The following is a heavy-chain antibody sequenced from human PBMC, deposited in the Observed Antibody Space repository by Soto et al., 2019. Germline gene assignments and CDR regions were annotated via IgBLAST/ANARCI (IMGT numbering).Heavy chain of an antibody. CDR3: VRDKSPYSSGWHNRHFDY. CDR2: ISYDGSNK. V-gene: IGHV3-30-3*01. D-gene: IGHD6-19*01. CDR1: GFTFSSYA. J-gene: IGHJ4*01. Sequence: QVQLVESGGGVVQPGRSLRLSCAASGFTFSSYAMHWVRQAPGKGLEWVAVISYDGSNKYYADSVTGRFTTSRDNYKTLYRQMNCLRAEDTAVYYCVRDKSPYSSGWHNRHFDYWGHGTMVTVSS.